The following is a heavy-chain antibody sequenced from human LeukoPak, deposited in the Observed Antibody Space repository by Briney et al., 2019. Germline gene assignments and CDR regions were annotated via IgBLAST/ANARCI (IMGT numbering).Heavy chain of an antibody. CDR3: ARSSYSPYDAFDI. CDR2: IRYDGSNY. Sequence: PGGSLRLSCAASGFTFSSYGMHWVRQAPGKGLEWVAFIRYDGSNYYYADSVKGRFTISRDNSKNTLYLQMNSLRAEDTAVYYCARSSYSPYDAFDIWGQGTMVTVSS. CDR1: GFTFSSYG. J-gene: IGHJ3*02. D-gene: IGHD3-3*01. V-gene: IGHV3-30*02.